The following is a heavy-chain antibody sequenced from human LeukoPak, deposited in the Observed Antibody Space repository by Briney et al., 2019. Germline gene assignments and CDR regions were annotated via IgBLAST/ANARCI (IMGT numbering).Heavy chain of an antibody. V-gene: IGHV3-48*03. CDR2: IVGSGDNK. CDR3: AELGITMIGGV. Sequence: GGSLRLSCAASGFTFSNYEMNWVRQAPGKGLEGVSYIVGSGDNKQYADSVRGRFTISRDNAKNSLYLQMNSLRAEDTAVYYCAELGITMIGGVWGKGTTVTISS. J-gene: IGHJ6*04. CDR1: GFTFSNYE. D-gene: IGHD3-10*02.